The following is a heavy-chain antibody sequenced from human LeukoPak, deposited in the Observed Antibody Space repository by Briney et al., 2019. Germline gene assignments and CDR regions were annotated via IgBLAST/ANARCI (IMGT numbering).Heavy chain of an antibody. CDR3: ARVVVAYYDILTGYYDY. CDR2: ISGNGIST. CDR1: GFTFTNYA. Sequence: GGSLRLSCAASGFTFTNYAMSWVRQAPGKGLEWVSGISGNGISTYYADSVKGRFTISRDNSKNTLYLQMNSLRAEDTAVYYCARVVVAYYDILTGYYDYWGQGTLVTVSS. D-gene: IGHD3-9*01. V-gene: IGHV3-23*01. J-gene: IGHJ4*02.